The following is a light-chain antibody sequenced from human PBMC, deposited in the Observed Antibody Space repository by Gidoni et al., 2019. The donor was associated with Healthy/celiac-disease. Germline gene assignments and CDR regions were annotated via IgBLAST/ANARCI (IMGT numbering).Light chain of an antibody. Sequence: DIQMTQSPSSLSASVGDRVTITCQASQDISNYLNWYQQKPGKAPKLLIYDASNLETGVPSRFSGSGSGTDVTFTISSLQPEDIATYYCQQYDNLPLFTFGPGTKVDIK. J-gene: IGKJ3*01. CDR1: QDISNY. CDR2: DAS. CDR3: QQYDNLPLFT. V-gene: IGKV1-33*01.